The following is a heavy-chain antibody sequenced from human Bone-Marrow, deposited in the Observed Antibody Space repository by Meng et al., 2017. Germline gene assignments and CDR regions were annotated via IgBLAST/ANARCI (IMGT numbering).Heavy chain of an antibody. V-gene: IGHV4-4*02. CDR1: GGSNSGSSW. CDR2: IYHTGIT. CDR3: ARGYCSTTNCNWFDP. Sequence: QVQLQEWAAGVLKPSGAVSLICTGSGGSNSGSSWWSWVRQPPGKGLEWIGEIYHTGITNYNPSLKSRLTISVDKSKNHFSLKLSSVTDADTAVYYCARGYCSTTNCNWFDPWGQGPLVTVSS. J-gene: IGHJ5*02. D-gene: IGHD2-2*01.